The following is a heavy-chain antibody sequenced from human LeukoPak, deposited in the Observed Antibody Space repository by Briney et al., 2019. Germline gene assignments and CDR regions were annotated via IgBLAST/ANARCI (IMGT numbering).Heavy chain of an antibody. CDR2: IIPFFGTA. CDR1: GGPFSSYA. Sequence: SVKVSCKASGGPFSSYAISWVRQAPGQGLEWMGGIIPFFGTANYAQKFQGRVTITADESTSTAYMELSSLRSEDTAVYYCARATHAPYCSSTSCAILDYYYYGMDVWSQGTTVTVSS. D-gene: IGHD2-2*01. CDR3: ARATHAPYCSSTSCAILDYYYYGMDV. V-gene: IGHV1-69*13. J-gene: IGHJ6*02.